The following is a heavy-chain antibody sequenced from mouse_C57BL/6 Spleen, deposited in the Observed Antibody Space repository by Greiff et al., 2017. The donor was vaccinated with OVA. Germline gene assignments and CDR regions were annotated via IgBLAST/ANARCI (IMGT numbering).Heavy chain of an antibody. CDR1: GYTFTSYW. J-gene: IGHJ2*01. V-gene: IGHV1-53*01. CDR2: INPSNGGT. D-gene: IGHD2-4*01. CDR3: ARGDYDGRDYFDY. Sequence: VQLQQPGTELVKPGASVKLSCKASGYTFTSYWMHWVKQRPGQGLEWIGNINPSNGGTNYNEKFKSKATLTVDKSSSTAYMQLSSLTSEDSAVYYCARGDYDGRDYFDYWGQGTTLTVSS.